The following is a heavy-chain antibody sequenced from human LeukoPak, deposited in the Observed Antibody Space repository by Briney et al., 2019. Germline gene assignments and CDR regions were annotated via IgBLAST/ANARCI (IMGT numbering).Heavy chain of an antibody. CDR2: INHSGST. V-gene: IGHV4-34*01. CDR3: ARKKDDFWSGYHLTYYFDY. CDR1: GGSFSGYY. D-gene: IGHD3-3*01. Sequence: SETLSLTCAVYGGSFSGYYWSWIRQPPGKGLEWIGEINHSGSTNYNPSLKSRVTISVDTSKNQFSLKLSSVTAADTAVYCCARKKDDFWSGYHLTYYFDYWGQGTLVTVSS. J-gene: IGHJ4*02.